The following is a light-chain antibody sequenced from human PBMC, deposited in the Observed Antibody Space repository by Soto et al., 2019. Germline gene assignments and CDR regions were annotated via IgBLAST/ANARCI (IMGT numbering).Light chain of an antibody. J-gene: IGKJ2*01. Sequence: EVVLSQSPGTLSLSPGERATLSCRASQSINNNYLAWYQQRPGQAPRLLIYGSSDRATGIPDRFSGSGSGTDCTLTISRLEPEDFAVYYCHQYGSSPPYTFGQGTKLEI. CDR1: QSINNNY. V-gene: IGKV3-20*01. CDR2: GSS. CDR3: HQYGSSPPYT.